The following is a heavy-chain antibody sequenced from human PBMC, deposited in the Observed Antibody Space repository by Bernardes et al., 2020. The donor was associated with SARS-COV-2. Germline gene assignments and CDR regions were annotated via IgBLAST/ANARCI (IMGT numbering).Heavy chain of an antibody. CDR2: ISGRGDKT. J-gene: IGHJ4*02. CDR3: AKPPEAGPFDY. V-gene: IGHV3-23*01. Sequence: GGSLRLSCAASGFTFSSYAMNWVRQAPGKGREWVSAISGRGDKTFYADSVRGRFTISRDNSKNTLYLQMNNLRAEDTAVYYCAKPPEAGPFDYWGQGTLVTVSS. CDR1: GFTFSSYA.